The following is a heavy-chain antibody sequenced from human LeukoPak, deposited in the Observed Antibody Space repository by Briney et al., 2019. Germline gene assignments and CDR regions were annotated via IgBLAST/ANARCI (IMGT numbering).Heavy chain of an antibody. Sequence: SETLSLTCAVYGGSFSGYYWSWIRQPPGKGLEWTGEINHSGSTNYNPSLKSRVTISVDTSKNQFSLKLSSVTAADTAVHYCARGGYGGFDYWGQGTLVTVPS. CDR3: ARGGYGGFDY. D-gene: IGHD1-1*01. V-gene: IGHV4-34*01. CDR2: INHSGST. CDR1: GGSFSGYY. J-gene: IGHJ4*02.